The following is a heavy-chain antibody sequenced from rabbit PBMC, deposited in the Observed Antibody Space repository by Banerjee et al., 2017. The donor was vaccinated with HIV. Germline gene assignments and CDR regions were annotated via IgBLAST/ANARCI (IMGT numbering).Heavy chain of an antibody. V-gene: IGHV1S43*01. CDR3: AINTPHYGGYAYGL. CDR2: IITSSGST. Sequence: QSLEESGGDLVKPGASLTLTCKASGFDLSSYYYMCWVRQAPGKGLEVVACIITSSGSTWYASWVNGRFTISKSTSLNTVDLKMTSLTAADTATYFCAINTPHYGGYAYGLWGQGTLVTVS. J-gene: IGHJ3*01. CDR1: GFDLSSYYY. D-gene: IGHD6-1*01.